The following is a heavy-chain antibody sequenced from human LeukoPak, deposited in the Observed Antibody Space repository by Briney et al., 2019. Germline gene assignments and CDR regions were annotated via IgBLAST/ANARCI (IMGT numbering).Heavy chain of an antibody. J-gene: IGHJ3*02. CDR3: ARDTGYYYDSSGAFDI. CDR1: GFTFNTYS. CDR2: ISTSSSYI. D-gene: IGHD3-22*01. V-gene: IGHV3-21*01. Sequence: GGSLRLSCAASGFTFNTYSMNWVRQAPGKGLEWVSSISTSSSYIYYADSVKGRFTISRDNSKNTLYLQMNSLRAEDTAVYYCARDTGYYYDSSGAFDIWGQGTMVTVSS.